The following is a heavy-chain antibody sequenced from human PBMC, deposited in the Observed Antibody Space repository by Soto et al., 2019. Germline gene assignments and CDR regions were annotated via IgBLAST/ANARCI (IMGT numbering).Heavy chain of an antibody. CDR1: GGSISSYY. Sequence: SETLSLTCTVSGGSISSYYWSWIRQPPGKGLEWIGYIYYSGSTNYNPSLKSRVTISVDTSKNQFSLKLSSVTAADTAVYYCGPTYDFWGGGNYYYGRDVGGQGPRVTVPS. CDR3: GPTYDFWGGGNYYYGRDV. V-gene: IGHV4-59*01. D-gene: IGHD3-3*01. CDR2: IYYSGST. J-gene: IGHJ6*02.